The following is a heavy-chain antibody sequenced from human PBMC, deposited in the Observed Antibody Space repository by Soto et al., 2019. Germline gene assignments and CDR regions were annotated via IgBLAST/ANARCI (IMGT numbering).Heavy chain of an antibody. V-gene: IGHV5-10-1*03. CDR3: ARINYYDFWSGYYNLGWFDP. Sequence: EVQLVQSGAEVKKPGESLRISCKGSGYSFTSYWISWVRQMPGKGLEWMGRIDPSDSYTNYSPSFQGHVTISADKSISTAYLQWSSLKASDTAMYYCARINYYDFWSGYYNLGWFDPWGQGTLVTVSS. CDR1: GYSFTSYW. D-gene: IGHD3-3*01. J-gene: IGHJ5*02. CDR2: IDPSDSYT.